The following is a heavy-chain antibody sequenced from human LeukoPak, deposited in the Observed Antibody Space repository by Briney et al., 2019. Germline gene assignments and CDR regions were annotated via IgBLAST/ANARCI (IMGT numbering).Heavy chain of an antibody. Sequence: GGSLRLSCAASGFTFSSYSMNWVRQAPGKGLEWVSSISSSSSYIYYADSVKGRFTISRDNAKNSLYLQMNSLRAEDTAVYYCAKSGSQYCSGGTCYFDYWGQGTLVTVSS. CDR1: GFTFSSYS. V-gene: IGHV3-21*01. CDR2: ISSSSSYI. J-gene: IGHJ4*02. D-gene: IGHD2-15*01. CDR3: AKSGSQYCSGGTCYFDY.